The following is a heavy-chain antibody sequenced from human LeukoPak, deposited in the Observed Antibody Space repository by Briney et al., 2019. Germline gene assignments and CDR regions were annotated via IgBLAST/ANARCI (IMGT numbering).Heavy chain of an antibody. J-gene: IGHJ4*02. V-gene: IGHV3-7*01. D-gene: IGHD4-23*01. CDR2: IKQDGGTK. Sequence: GGSLRLSCAASGFTFGTYWMTWVRQAPGKGLEWVANIKQDGGTKNYVDSVKGRFTISRDNAKNLLYLQMNSLRAEDTAVYYCAKDLTDYGGKGRPIYWGQGTLVTVSS. CDR3: AKDLTDYGGKGRPIY. CDR1: GFTFGTYW.